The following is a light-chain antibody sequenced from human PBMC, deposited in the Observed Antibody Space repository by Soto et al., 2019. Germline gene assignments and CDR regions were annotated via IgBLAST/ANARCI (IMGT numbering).Light chain of an antibody. CDR1: QSVSSSF. CDR2: GAS. J-gene: IGKJ4*01. V-gene: IGKV3-20*01. Sequence: EIVLTQSPGTLSLSPGERATLSCRASQSVSSSFLAWYQQKPGQAPRLLIYGASSRATGIPDRFSGSGSGTDVTLTISRLEPEDVAVYYCQQYGSSPLTFGGGTKGEIK. CDR3: QQYGSSPLT.